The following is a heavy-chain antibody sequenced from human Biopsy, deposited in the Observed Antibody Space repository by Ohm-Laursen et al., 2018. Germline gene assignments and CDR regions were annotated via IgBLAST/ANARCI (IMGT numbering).Heavy chain of an antibody. D-gene: IGHD3-9*01. CDR1: GGTFSNYG. J-gene: IGHJ1*01. CDR2: NIPILGTG. CDR3: ATKLTGYFHH. V-gene: IGHV1-69*06. Sequence: ASVKVSCKAPGGTFSNYGVNWVRQAPGQGLEWLGGNIPILGTGNYAQKFQDRVTVAADTSTSTATMDLRSLRSGDTAVYYCATKLTGYFHHWGQGTLVIVSS.